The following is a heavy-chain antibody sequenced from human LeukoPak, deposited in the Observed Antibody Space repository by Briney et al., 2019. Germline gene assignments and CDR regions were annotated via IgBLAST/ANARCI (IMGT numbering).Heavy chain of an antibody. Sequence: GGSLRLSCAASGFTFSSYSMNWVRQAPGKGLEWVSSISSSSSYIYYADSVKGRFTISRDNAKNSLYLQMNSLRAEDTAVYYCAREDDYGDSGIDYWGQGTLVTVSS. V-gene: IGHV3-21*01. CDR3: AREDDYGDSGIDY. CDR2: ISSSSSYI. D-gene: IGHD4-17*01. J-gene: IGHJ4*02. CDR1: GFTFSSYS.